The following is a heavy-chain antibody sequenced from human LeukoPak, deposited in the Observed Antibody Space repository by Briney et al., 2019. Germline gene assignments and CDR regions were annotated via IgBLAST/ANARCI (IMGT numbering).Heavy chain of an antibody. CDR1: GGSISSSSWH. Sequence: SETLSLTCTVSGGSISSSSWHWGWIRQPPGKGLEWIGSIYYSGSTYYNSSLKSRVPVSVDTSNNQFSLKLTSVTAADTAVYYCARTFDYWGQGILVTVSS. CDR2: IYYSGST. V-gene: IGHV4-39*01. J-gene: IGHJ4*02. CDR3: ARTFDY.